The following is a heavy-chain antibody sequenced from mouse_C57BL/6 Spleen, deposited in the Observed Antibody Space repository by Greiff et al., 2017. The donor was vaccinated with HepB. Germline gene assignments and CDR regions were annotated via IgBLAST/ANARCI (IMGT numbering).Heavy chain of an antibody. V-gene: IGHV5-4*01. CDR2: ISDGGSYT. CDR3: ARDEDYDYAFAY. J-gene: IGHJ3*01. D-gene: IGHD2-4*01. CDR1: GFTFSSYA. Sequence: EVQLQESGGGLVKPGGSLKLSCAASGFTFSSYAMSWVRQTPEKRLEWVATISDGGSYTYYPDNVKGRFTISRDNAKNNLYLQMSHLKSEDTAMYYCARDEDYDYAFAYWGQGTLVTVSA.